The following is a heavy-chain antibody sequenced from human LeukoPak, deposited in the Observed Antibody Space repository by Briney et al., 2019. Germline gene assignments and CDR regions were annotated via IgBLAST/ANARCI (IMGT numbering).Heavy chain of an antibody. Sequence: SETLSLTCTVSGGSISSGPYYWIWIRQHPGKGLEWIGYIPYSGNTYYYPALNSRVTVSLDTSKTQFSLKLSSVTAADTAVHYCAVGGTGTKVDYWGQGILVTVSS. J-gene: IGHJ4*02. CDR3: AVGGTGTKVDY. D-gene: IGHD3-10*01. V-gene: IGHV4-31*03. CDR2: IPYSGNT. CDR1: GGSISSGPYY.